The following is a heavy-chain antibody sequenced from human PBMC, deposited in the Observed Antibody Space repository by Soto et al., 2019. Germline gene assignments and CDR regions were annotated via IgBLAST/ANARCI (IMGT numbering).Heavy chain of an antibody. D-gene: IGHD2-2*01. CDR3: ARGIGYCSSINCYSSRRLRFDS. J-gene: IGHJ4*02. CDR1: GGSFSGYH. CDR2: VNHSGTT. Sequence: QVQLQQWGAGLLKPSETLSLTCAVYGGSFSGYHWTWIRQSPEKGLEWIGEVNHSGTTYYNPSLKTRVTISVHTPKNQFSLKMSSVTAADTAVYYCARGIGYCSSINCYSSRRLRFDSWGQGTLVTVSS. V-gene: IGHV4-34*01.